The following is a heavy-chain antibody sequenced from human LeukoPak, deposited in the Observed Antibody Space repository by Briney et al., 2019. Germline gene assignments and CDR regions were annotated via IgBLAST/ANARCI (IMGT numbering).Heavy chain of an antibody. CDR1: GFTFSSYW. D-gene: IGHD3-22*01. Sequence: PGGSLRLSCAASGFTFSSYWMHWVRQAPGKGLVWVSRINSDGGSTSYADSVKGRFTISRDNAKNTLYLQMNSLRAEDTAVYYCAREYYYDSSGYYSASVPLKYWGQGTLVTVSS. CDR2: INSDGGST. CDR3: AREYYYDSSGYYSASVPLKY. J-gene: IGHJ4*02. V-gene: IGHV3-74*01.